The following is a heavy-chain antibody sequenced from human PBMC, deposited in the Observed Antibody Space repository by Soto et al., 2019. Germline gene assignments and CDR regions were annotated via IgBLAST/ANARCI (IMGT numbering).Heavy chain of an antibody. V-gene: IGHV4-59*12. CDR3: ARSYDYIWGSYRHTGPYDY. CDR1: GCSISNYY. CDR2: IYYSGST. D-gene: IGHD3-16*02. Sequence: SETLSLTCTVSGCSISNYYWSWIRQPPGKGLEWIGYIYYSGSTNYNPSLKSRVTISVDTSKNHFSLNLSSVTAADTAVYYCARSYDYIWGSYRHTGPYDYWGQGTQVTVSS. J-gene: IGHJ4*02.